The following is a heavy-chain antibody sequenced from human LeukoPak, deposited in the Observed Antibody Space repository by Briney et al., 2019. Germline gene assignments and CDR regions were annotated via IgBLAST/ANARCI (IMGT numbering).Heavy chain of an antibody. CDR2: IGTGGST. J-gene: IGHJ4*02. D-gene: IGHD3-22*01. CDR1: GFTFSSYS. CDR3: TTDSRTWFPAGNYFKS. Sequence: GGSLRLSCAASGFTFSSYSMNWVRQAPGKGLEWVSAIGTGGSTYYGDSVRGRFTVSRDDSKNTLYLHMSSLRAEDTAIYYCTTDSRTWFPAGNYFKSWGQGTLVTVSS. V-gene: IGHV3-23*01.